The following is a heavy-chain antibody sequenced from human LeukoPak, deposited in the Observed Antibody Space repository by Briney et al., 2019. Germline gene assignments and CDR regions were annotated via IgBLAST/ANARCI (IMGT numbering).Heavy chain of an antibody. J-gene: IGHJ4*02. CDR2: ITGSSSTI. D-gene: IGHD2-2*01. Sequence: GGSLRLSCAASGFTFSNAWMSWVRQAPGKGLEWVSFITGSSSTIYYADSVKGRFTISRDNAKNSLYLQMNSLRAEDTAVYYCASCSSTNCYWGQGTLVTVSS. CDR1: GFTFSNAW. CDR3: ASCSSTNCY. V-gene: IGHV3-48*01.